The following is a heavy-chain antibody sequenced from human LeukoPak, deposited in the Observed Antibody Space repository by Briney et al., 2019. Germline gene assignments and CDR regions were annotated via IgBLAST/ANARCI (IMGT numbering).Heavy chain of an antibody. Sequence: SVKVSCKASGGTFSSYAISWVRQAPGQGLEWMGRIIPILGIANYAQKFQGRVTITADKSTSTAYMELSSLRSEDTAVYYCAGDLPYSSSWYLYYFDYWGQGTLVTVSS. CDR3: AGDLPYSSSWYLYYFDY. CDR2: IIPILGIA. V-gene: IGHV1-69*04. D-gene: IGHD6-13*01. J-gene: IGHJ4*02. CDR1: GGTFSSYA.